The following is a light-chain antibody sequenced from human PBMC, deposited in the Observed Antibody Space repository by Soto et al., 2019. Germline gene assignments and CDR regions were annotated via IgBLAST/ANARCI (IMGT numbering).Light chain of an antibody. CDR3: QQYNSYPLT. CDR1: QSISSW. CDR2: DAS. J-gene: IGKJ4*01. Sequence: DIQTTQSPSTLSASVGDRVTTTCRASQSISSWLAWYQQKPGKAPKLLIYDASSLESGVPSRFRGSGSGTEFTLPISRLQPDDFQTYYCQQYNSYPLTFGGGTKVDIK. V-gene: IGKV1-5*01.